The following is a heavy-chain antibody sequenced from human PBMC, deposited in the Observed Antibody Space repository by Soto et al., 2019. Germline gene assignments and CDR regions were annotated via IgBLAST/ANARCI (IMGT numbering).Heavy chain of an antibody. CDR3: ASHQMSGGHGTMGV. V-gene: IGHV1-46*01. J-gene: IGHJ6*02. Sequence: ASVKVSCKASGYTFTSYYIHWVGQAPGQGLEWMVIINPSGGSTSYALNFQGRVKMTRDTSKSKVYMELSSLRSEDKAVYYCASHQMSGGHGTMGVWG. CDR1: GYTFTSYY. D-gene: IGHD1-1*01. CDR2: INPSGGST.